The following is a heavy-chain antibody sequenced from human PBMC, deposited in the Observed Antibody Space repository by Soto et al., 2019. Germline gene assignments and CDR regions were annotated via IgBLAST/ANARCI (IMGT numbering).Heavy chain of an antibody. J-gene: IGHJ3*01. CDR3: ARQDERLD. CDR1: GGSISSSSYY. D-gene: IGHD1-1*01. V-gene: IGHV4-39*01. Sequence: SETLSLTCTVSGGSISSSSYYWGWIRQPPGKGLEWIGSIYYSGSTYYNPSLKSRVTISVHTSKNQFSLKLSSVTATDTAVYYCARQDERLDWGQGTMVTVSS. CDR2: IYYSGST.